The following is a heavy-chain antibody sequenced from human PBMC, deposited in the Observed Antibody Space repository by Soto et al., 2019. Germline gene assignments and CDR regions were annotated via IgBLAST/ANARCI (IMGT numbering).Heavy chain of an antibody. J-gene: IGHJ4*02. CDR3: AGGGPYYFDSTSHPGYFAS. CDR2: ISSSGNTI. Sequence: GGSLRLSCAASGFTFSDYYMSWIRQAPGKGLEWVAYISSSGNTIYYADSVKGRFTISRDTAKKSLYLQMNSLTAEDTAVYYCAGGGPYYFDSTSHPGYFASWGQGTLVTVSS. D-gene: IGHD3-22*01. CDR1: GFTFSDYY. V-gene: IGHV3-11*01.